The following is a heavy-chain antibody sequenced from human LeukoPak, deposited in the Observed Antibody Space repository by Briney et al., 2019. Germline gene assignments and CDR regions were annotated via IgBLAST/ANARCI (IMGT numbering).Heavy chain of an antibody. V-gene: IGHV5-51*01. CDR3: ARHLYYDSSGYPGGDAFDI. J-gene: IGHJ3*02. CDR1: GYSFTSYW. Sequence: GESLRISCKGPGYSFTSYWIGWVRQMPGKGLEWMGIIYPGVSDTRYSPSFQGQVTISADKSISTAYLQWSSLKASDTAMYYCARHLYYDSSGYPGGDAFDIWGQGTMVTVSS. CDR2: IYPGVSDT. D-gene: IGHD3-22*01.